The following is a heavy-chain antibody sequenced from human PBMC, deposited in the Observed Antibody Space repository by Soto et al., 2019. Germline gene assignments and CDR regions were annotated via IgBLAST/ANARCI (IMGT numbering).Heavy chain of an antibody. CDR3: ARQAAAPGIDLWFES. CDR2: IFYAGNT. Sequence: SETLSLTCNVSGGSISSSRSYWAWFRQPPGKELEWIANIFYAGNTYYNPSLKSRVTVSVDTSKNQFSLKLDSVTAADTAVYYCARQAAAPGIDLWFESWGPGPRVTVSS. D-gene: IGHD6-13*01. V-gene: IGHV4-39*01. J-gene: IGHJ5*01. CDR1: GGSISSSRSY.